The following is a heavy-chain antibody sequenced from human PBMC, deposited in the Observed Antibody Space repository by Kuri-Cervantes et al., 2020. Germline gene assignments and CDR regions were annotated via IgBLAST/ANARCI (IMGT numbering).Heavy chain of an antibody. D-gene: IGHD3-10*01. CDR2: IYYSGST. Sequence: SETLSLTCNVSGGSISSGGYYWSWIRQHPGKGLEWIGYIYYSGSTYYNPSLKSRVTISVDTSKNQFSLKLSSVTAADTAVYFCARGEMVRGVIITSGYYYGMDVWGQGTTVTVSS. V-gene: IGHV4-31*03. CDR3: ARGEMVRGVIITSGYYYGMDV. CDR1: GGSISSGGYY. J-gene: IGHJ6*02.